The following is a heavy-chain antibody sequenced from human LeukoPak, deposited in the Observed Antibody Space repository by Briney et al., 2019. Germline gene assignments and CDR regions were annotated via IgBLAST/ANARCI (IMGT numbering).Heavy chain of an antibody. V-gene: IGHV4-59*08. CDR1: GGSISSYY. CDR2: IYYSGST. Sequence: PSETLSLTCTASGGSISSYYWSWLRQPPGKGLEWIGYIYYSGSTNYNPSLKSRVTISVDTSKNQFSLKLSSVTAADTAVYYCARYYDFWSGYLSEEYYYYYGMDVWGQGTTVTVSS. CDR3: ARYYDFWSGYLSEEYYYYYGMDV. D-gene: IGHD3-3*01. J-gene: IGHJ6*02.